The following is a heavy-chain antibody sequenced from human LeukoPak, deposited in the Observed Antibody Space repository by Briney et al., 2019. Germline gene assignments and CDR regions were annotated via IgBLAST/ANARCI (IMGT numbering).Heavy chain of an antibody. J-gene: IGHJ3*02. Sequence: SETLSLTCAVSGYSISSGYYWGWIRPPPGKGVEWIGSIYHSGSTYYNPSLKSRVTISVDTSKNQFSLKLSSVTAADTAVYYCARHFPDFWSGYGYAFDIWGQGTMVTVSS. D-gene: IGHD3-3*01. CDR3: ARHFPDFWSGYGYAFDI. CDR1: GYSISSGYY. V-gene: IGHV4-38-2*01. CDR2: IYHSGST.